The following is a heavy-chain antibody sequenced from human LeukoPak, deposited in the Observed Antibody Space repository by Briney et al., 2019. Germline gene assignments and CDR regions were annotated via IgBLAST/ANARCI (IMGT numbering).Heavy chain of an antibody. Sequence: GSLRLSCVASGFTFSSNAMSWVRQAPGMGPDWVSSITFSGSSTDYADSVKGRFTISRDNSKNTLYLQMSSLRVEDTAVYYCAKARPYYYDSSGYYYVGTFDYWGQGTLVTVSS. CDR1: GFTFSSNA. CDR2: ITFSGSST. V-gene: IGHV3-23*01. D-gene: IGHD3-22*01. J-gene: IGHJ4*02. CDR3: AKARPYYYDSSGYYYVGTFDY.